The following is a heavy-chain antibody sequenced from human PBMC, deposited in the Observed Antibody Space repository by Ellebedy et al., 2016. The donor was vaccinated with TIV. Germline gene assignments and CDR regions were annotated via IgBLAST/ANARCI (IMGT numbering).Heavy chain of an antibody. CDR1: GFSFSTNV. V-gene: IGHV3-53*01. Sequence: GESLKISXAASGFSFSTNVMHWVRQAPGKWLEWVSVIYAGGSTYYADSVRGRFTISRDNSKNTLYLQMNSLRAEDTAVYYCAKDVVDYGDYPYYFDYWGQGTLVTVSS. CDR3: AKDVVDYGDYPYYFDY. J-gene: IGHJ4*02. CDR2: IYAGGST. D-gene: IGHD4-17*01.